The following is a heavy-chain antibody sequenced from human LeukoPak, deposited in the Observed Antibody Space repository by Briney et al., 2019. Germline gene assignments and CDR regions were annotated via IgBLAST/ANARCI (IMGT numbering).Heavy chain of an antibody. CDR1: GFTFSSCA. CDR3: AKGNVVVPYYYMDV. V-gene: IGHV3-23*01. Sequence: GGSLRLSXAASGFTFSSCAMSWVRQAPGKGLEWVSAISGSGGSTYYADSVKGRFTISRDNSKNTLYLQMNSLRAEDTAVYYCAKGNVVVPYYYMDVWGKGTTVTVS. CDR2: ISGSGGST. D-gene: IGHD2-2*01. J-gene: IGHJ6*03.